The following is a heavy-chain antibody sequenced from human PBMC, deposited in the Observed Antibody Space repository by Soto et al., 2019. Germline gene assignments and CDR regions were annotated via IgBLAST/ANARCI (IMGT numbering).Heavy chain of an antibody. V-gene: IGHV3-23*01. Sequence: EGQLLESGGGLVQPGGSLRLSCVASGFTFKNFAMTWVRQAPGKGMEWVSAIGGRGSSANYADSVKGRFTVSRGDSKRTLYLQMSGLRVDDTALYYCAKDAVAYNGEWDWFDLWGQGTLVTVSS. CDR2: IGGRGSSA. CDR1: GFTFKNFA. D-gene: IGHD3-10*01. J-gene: IGHJ5*02. CDR3: AKDAVAYNGEWDWFDL.